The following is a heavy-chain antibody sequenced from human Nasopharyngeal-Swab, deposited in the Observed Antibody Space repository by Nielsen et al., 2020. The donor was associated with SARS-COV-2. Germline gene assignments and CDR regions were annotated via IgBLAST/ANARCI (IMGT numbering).Heavy chain of an antibody. D-gene: IGHD1-26*01. CDR2: INPNSGGT. J-gene: IGHJ5*02. V-gene: IGHV1-2*06. CDR3: ARDGVGATTRWFDP. Sequence: WVRQAPGQGLEWMGRINPNSGGTNYAQKFQGRVTMTRDTSISTAYMELSRLRSDDTAVYYCARDGVGATTRWFDPWGQGTLVTVSS.